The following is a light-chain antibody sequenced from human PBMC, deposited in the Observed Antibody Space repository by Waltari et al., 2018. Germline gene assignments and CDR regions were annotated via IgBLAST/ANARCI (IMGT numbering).Light chain of an antibody. CDR3: QQYNNWPPLT. CDR2: GAS. V-gene: IGKV3-15*01. J-gene: IGKJ4*01. CDR1: QSVSSN. Sequence: EIVMTQSPATLSVSPGERATLPCRASQSVSSNLAWYQQKPGQAPRLLIYGASTRATGIPARFSGSGSGTEFTLTISSLQSEYFAVYYCQQYNNWPPLTFGGGTKVEIK.